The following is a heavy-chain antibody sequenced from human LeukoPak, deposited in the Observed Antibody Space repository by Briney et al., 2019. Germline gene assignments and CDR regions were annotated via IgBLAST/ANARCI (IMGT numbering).Heavy chain of an antibody. Sequence: PGGSLRLSCQGSGFVFGDYPLSWVRQAPGKGLEWVGFIISKEYGGTTEHAASVQGRFIISRDDSKNTAYLQMNSLKTEDTAIYYCTRVGSGYSADVWGQGTMVTVSS. V-gene: IGHV3-49*04. D-gene: IGHD5-12*01. CDR2: IISKEYGGTT. CDR3: TRVGSGYSADV. J-gene: IGHJ6*02. CDR1: GFVFGDYP.